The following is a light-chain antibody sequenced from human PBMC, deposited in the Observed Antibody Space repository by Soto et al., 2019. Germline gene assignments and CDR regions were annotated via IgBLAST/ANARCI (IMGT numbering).Light chain of an antibody. V-gene: IGKV3-15*01. CDR1: QSINSN. J-gene: IGKJ4*01. CDR2: GAS. Sequence: EMVMTQSPAALSVSPVERATLSCMASQSINSNLAWYQQKPGQAPRLVIYGASTRATGIPARFSGSGSGTEFTLTIGSLQSEDFAVYYCQRYNNWPLTFGGGTKVDIK. CDR3: QRYNNWPLT.